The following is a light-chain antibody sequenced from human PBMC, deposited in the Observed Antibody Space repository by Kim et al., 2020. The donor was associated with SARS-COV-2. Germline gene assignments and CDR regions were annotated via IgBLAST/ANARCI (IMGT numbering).Light chain of an antibody. J-gene: IGKJ2*01. CDR3: QQYNNWPPSNT. CDR2: DAS. V-gene: IGKV3-15*01. CDR1: QSVSSN. Sequence: EIVMTQSPATLSVSPGERATLSCRASQSVSSNLAWYQQKPGQAPRLLIYDASTSATGIPARFSGSGSGTEFTLTISSLQSEDFAVYYCQQYNNWPPSNTFGQGTRLEIK.